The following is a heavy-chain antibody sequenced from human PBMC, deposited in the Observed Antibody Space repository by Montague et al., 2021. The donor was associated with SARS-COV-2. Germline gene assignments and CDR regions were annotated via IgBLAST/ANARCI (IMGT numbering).Heavy chain of an antibody. CDR1: GGSISSDY. CDR3: AREERRSWFDP. J-gene: IGHJ5*02. V-gene: IGHV4-59*01. Sequence: SETLSLTCSVSGGSISSDYWSWIRQSPGKGLEWIGYIYYRGTTNYNPSLKSRVTFSVDTSKNQFSLKLISVTAADTAVYFCAREERRSWFDPWGQGVLVTVSS. CDR2: IYYRGTT.